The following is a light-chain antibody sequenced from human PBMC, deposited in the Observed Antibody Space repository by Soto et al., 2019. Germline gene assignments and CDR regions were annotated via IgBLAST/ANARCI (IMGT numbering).Light chain of an antibody. CDR3: QSYDIGLVGLI. CDR2: EVS. J-gene: IGLJ2*01. V-gene: IGLV2-8*01. Sequence: QSALTQPPSASGSPGQSVTISCTGTSSDVGGYNYVSWYQHHPGTAPRLTIYEVSKRPSGVPDRFSGSKSGNTASLAITGLQAEDEADYYCQSYDIGLVGLIFGAGTKLTVL. CDR1: SSDVGGYNY.